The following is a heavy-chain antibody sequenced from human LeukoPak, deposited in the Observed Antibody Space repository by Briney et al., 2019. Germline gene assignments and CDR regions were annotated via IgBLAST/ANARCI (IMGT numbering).Heavy chain of an antibody. CDR2: ISSDGGST. V-gene: IGHV3-64D*06. CDR3: VKDQGSYGEGYFDY. Sequence: GGSLRLSCSASGFTFSIYAMHWVRQAPATGLEYVSGISSDGGSTYYADSVKGRFTISRDNSKNTLYLQMSSLRADDTAMFYCVKDQGSYGEGYFDYWGQGNLVNVSS. D-gene: IGHD4-17*01. J-gene: IGHJ4*02. CDR1: GFTFSIYA.